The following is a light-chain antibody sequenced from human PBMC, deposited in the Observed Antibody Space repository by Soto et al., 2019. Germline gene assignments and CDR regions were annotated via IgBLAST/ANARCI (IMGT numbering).Light chain of an antibody. CDR3: QQRSNWPST. CDR1: QSVSSY. Sequence: EIVLTQSPATLSLSPGERATLSCRASQSVSSYLAWYQQKPGQAPRLLIYDASNRATGIPGRFSGSGSGTDFTLTISSLEPEDFAVYYCQQRSNWPSTFGPGTKVDIK. J-gene: IGKJ3*01. CDR2: DAS. V-gene: IGKV3-11*01.